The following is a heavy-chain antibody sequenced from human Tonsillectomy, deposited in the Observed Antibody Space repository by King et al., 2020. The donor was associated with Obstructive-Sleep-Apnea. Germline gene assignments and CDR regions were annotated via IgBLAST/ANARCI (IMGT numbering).Heavy chain of an antibody. D-gene: IGHD3-22*01. CDR3: ARHESYSSDYYYFDY. Sequence: VQLQESGPRLVKPSETLSLTCTVSDGSISSYYWNWIRQPPGKGLEWIGYIYYSGSTNYNPSLKSRVTISVDTSKNQFSLKLSSVTAADTAVYYCARHESYSSDYYYFDYWGQGTLVTVSS. V-gene: IGHV4-59*08. CDR2: IYYSGST. CDR1: DGSISSYY. J-gene: IGHJ4*02.